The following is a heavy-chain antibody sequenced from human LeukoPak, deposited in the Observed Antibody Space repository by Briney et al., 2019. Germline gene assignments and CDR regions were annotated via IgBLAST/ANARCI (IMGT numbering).Heavy chain of an antibody. V-gene: IGHV4-39*01. CDR1: GVSISGTNYY. CDR3: ARHEEEDGYNAKTPDY. CDR2: IHYRLPT. J-gene: IGHJ4*02. Sequence: PSETLFLTCDVSGVSISGTNYYWGWIRQPPGMGLEWIGSIHYRLPTFYNPLLKSRVTISVDTSKNQISLRLRSVTAADTAVYYCARHEEEDGYNAKTPDYWGQGTLVTVSS. D-gene: IGHD5-24*01.